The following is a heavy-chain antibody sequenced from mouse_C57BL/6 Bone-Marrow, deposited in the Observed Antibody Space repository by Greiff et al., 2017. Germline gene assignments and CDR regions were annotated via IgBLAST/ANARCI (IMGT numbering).Heavy chain of an antibody. CDR3: AREGNYGKDWFAY. CDR1: GYSFTGYY. Sequence: DVQLQESGPELVKPGASVKISCKASGYSFTGYYMNWVKQSPEKSLEWIGEINPSTGGTTYNQKFKAKATLTVDKSSSTAYMQLKSLTSEVSAVYYCAREGNYGKDWFAYWGQGTLVTVSA. D-gene: IGHD2-1*01. CDR2: INPSTGGT. J-gene: IGHJ3*01. V-gene: IGHV1-42*01.